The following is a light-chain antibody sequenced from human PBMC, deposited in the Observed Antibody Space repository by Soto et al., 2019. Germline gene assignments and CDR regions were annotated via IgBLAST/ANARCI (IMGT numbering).Light chain of an antibody. CDR3: QQYYSTPWT. CDR1: QSVLYSTNNKNY. J-gene: IGKJ1*01. CDR2: WAS. Sequence: DIAMTQSPDSLVVSLGERATVNCKSSQSVLYSTNNKNYLAWYQQKPRQPPKLLIYWASTRESGVPDRFSGSGSGTDFTLTISSLQAEDVAVYYCQQYYSTPWTFGQGTKVDNK. V-gene: IGKV4-1*01.